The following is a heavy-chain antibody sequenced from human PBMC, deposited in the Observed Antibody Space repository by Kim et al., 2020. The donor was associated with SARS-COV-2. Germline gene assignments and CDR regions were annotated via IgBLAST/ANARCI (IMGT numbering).Heavy chain of an antibody. Sequence: NYAQKLQGRATMTTETSTTTAYMELRSLRSDDTAVYYCAGHSSGWVNYFDYWGQGTLVTVSS. CDR3: AGHSSGWVNYFDY. D-gene: IGHD6-19*01. J-gene: IGHJ4*02. V-gene: IGHV1-18*01.